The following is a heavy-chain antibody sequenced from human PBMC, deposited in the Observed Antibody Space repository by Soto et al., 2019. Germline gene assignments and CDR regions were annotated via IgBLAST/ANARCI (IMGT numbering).Heavy chain of an antibody. J-gene: IGHJ2*01. Sequence: QVQLVQSGAEVKKPGASVKVSCKASGYTFTSYAMHWVRQAPGQRLEWMGWINAGNGNTKYSQKFQGRVTITRDTSASTAYMELSSLRSEDTAVYYCARGGLGSSWAYWYFGLWGRGTLVTVSS. D-gene: IGHD6-13*01. V-gene: IGHV1-3*01. CDR1: GYTFTSYA. CDR3: ARGGLGSSWAYWYFGL. CDR2: INAGNGNT.